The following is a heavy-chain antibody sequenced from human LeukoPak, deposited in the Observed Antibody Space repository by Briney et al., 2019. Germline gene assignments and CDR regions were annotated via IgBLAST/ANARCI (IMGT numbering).Heavy chain of an antibody. CDR3: ARVNTFWSTYHAGAFDY. Sequence: SETLSLACSVSGGSISSSNHYWGWIRQPPGKGLEWIGSIYYSGSTYYNPSLQSRVTVSVDTSKNQFSLKLSSVTAADTAVYYCARVNTFWSTYHAGAFDYWDQGTLVTVSS. CDR1: GGSISSSNHY. D-gene: IGHD3-3*01. V-gene: IGHV4-39*07. J-gene: IGHJ4*02. CDR2: IYYSGST.